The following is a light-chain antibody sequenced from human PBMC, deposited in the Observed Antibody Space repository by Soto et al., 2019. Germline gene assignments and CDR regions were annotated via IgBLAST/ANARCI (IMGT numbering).Light chain of an antibody. Sequence: ETVLTQSPGTLSLSPGERATLSCSASQSVSSSYLAWYQQKQGQAPRLLIYGASSRATGIPDRFSGSGSGTDFTLTISRLEPEDFAVYYCQQYGSSPPSWTFGQGTKVEIK. J-gene: IGKJ1*01. CDR3: QQYGSSPPSWT. CDR2: GAS. V-gene: IGKV3-20*01. CDR1: QSVSSSY.